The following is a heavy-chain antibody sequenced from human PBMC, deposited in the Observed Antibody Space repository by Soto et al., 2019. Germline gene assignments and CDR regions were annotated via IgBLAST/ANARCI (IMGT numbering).Heavy chain of an antibody. D-gene: IGHD2-2*01. V-gene: IGHV1-18*01. J-gene: IGHJ3*02. Sequence: ASVKVSCKAPGYTFTSYGISWVRQAPGQGLEWMGWISAYNGNTNYAQKLQGRVTMTTDTSTSTAYMELRSLRSDDTAVYYCARDIVVVPAADFDAFDIWGQGTMVTVSS. CDR2: ISAYNGNT. CDR1: GYTFTSYG. CDR3: ARDIVVVPAADFDAFDI.